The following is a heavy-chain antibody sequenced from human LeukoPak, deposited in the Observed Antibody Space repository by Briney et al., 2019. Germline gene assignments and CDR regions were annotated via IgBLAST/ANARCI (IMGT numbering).Heavy chain of an antibody. CDR3: ARGHFMGGCISTSCYMSNWFVP. J-gene: IGHJ5*02. D-gene: IGHD2-2*01. Sequence: EASVKVSCKASGYTFTSYAINWVRQAPGQGLEWMGWMNPKSGKPTYAQKFQVRVTMTRKTSISTAYMELSSLRSEDTAVYYGARGHFMGGCISTSCYMSNWFVPLGQGTLVTVSS. CDR2: MNPKSGKP. V-gene: IGHV1-8*01. CDR1: GYTFTSYA.